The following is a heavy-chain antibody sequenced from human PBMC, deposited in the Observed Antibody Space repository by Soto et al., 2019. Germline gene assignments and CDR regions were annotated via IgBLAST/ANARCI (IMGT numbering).Heavy chain of an antibody. CDR2: IYYSGST. J-gene: IGHJ3*02. CDR1: GGSISSGDYY. CDR3: ASTPDRGAFDI. Sequence: SETLSLTCTVSGGSISSGDYYWSWIRQPPGKGLEWIGYIYYSGSTYYNPSLKSRVTISVDTSKNQFSLKLSSVTAADTAVYYCASTPDRGAFDIWGQGTMVTVSS. D-gene: IGHD2-15*01. V-gene: IGHV4-30-4*01.